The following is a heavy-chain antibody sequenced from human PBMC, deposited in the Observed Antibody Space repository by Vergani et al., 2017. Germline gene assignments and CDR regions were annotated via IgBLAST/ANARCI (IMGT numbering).Heavy chain of an antibody. Sequence: QVQLVQSGPEVKRPGASVKVSCKTSGYTFFNYGVNWIRRAPGQGFEWLGWIRADTGDTKYSERLQDRVTLTTDSSTNTAYMELRSLKSDDTAGYYCARDGTYYYGSGSFYLFDYWGQGTLVTVSS. CDR2: IRADTGDT. J-gene: IGHJ4*02. CDR3: ARDGTYYYGSGSFYLFDY. V-gene: IGHV1-18*04. D-gene: IGHD3-10*01. CDR1: GYTFFNYG.